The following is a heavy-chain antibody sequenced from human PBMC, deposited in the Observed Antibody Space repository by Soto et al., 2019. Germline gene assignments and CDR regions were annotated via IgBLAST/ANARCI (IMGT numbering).Heavy chain of an antibody. V-gene: IGHV4-39*01. CDR3: ARRGKFGEFDY. Sequence: PATLSLTCTVSGGSISSSSYYGGWIRQPPGKGLEWIGSIYYSGSTYYNPSLKSRVTISVDTSKNQFSLKLSSVTAADTAVYYCARRGKFGEFDYWGQGTLVTVSS. J-gene: IGHJ4*02. CDR1: GGSISSSSYY. CDR2: IYYSGST. D-gene: IGHD3-10*01.